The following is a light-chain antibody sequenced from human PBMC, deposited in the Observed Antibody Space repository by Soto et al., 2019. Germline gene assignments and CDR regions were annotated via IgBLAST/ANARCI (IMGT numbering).Light chain of an antibody. V-gene: IGKV3-11*01. CDR1: QNVNYY. CDR2: DTS. CDR3: HQRGDWPT. Sequence: EIVVTQSPATLSLSPGDRATLSCRTSQNVNYYLAWYQQKPGQAPRLLIYDTSNRATGIPARFTGSGSGTDFTITISSLEPEDFAVYYCHQRGDWPTFGGGTKVEI. J-gene: IGKJ4*01.